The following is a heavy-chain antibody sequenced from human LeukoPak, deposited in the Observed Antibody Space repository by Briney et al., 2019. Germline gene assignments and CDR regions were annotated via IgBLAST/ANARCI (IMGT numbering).Heavy chain of an antibody. CDR3: ARAGSYDSSGQTGA. CDR1: GYTFTSYN. J-gene: IGHJ5*02. D-gene: IGHD3-22*01. Sequence: ASVKVSCKASGYTFTSYNINWVRQAPGQGLEWMGRINPNSGGTNYAQKFQGRVTMTRDTSISTAYMELSRLRSDDTAVYYCARAGSYDSSGQTGAWGQGTLVTVSS. V-gene: IGHV1-2*06. CDR2: INPNSGGT.